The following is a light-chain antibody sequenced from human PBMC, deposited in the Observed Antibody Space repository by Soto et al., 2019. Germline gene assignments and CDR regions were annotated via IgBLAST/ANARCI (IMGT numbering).Light chain of an antibody. CDR1: SSDVGRYKL. CDR2: DVT. CDR3: SSYTTSSTLI. J-gene: IGLJ2*01. V-gene: IGLV2-14*03. Sequence: QSVLTQPASVSGSPGQSITISCTGTSSDVGRYKLVSWYQQHPDKAPKLMIYDVTNRPSGVSNRFSGSKSGNTASLTISGLQAEDEADYYCSSYTTSSTLIFGGGTKLTVL.